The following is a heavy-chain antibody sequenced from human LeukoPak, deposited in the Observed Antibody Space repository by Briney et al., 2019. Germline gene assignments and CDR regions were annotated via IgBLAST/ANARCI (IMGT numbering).Heavy chain of an antibody. J-gene: IGHJ4*02. Sequence: GGSLRLSCATAGFTFSKYGLHWVRQAPGKGLEWLAFIRYEGTSNYYSDSVKGRFTISRDFPKNTLYLQMNNLRAEDTAVYYCVKDTQTFFYGSGSYFSGFDSWGQETLVTVSP. D-gene: IGHD3-10*01. CDR1: GFTFSKYG. CDR2: IRYEGTSN. CDR3: VKDTQTFFYGSGSYFSGFDS. V-gene: IGHV3-30*02.